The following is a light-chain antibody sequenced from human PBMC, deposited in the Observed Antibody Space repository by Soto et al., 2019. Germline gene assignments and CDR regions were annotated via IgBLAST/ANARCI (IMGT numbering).Light chain of an antibody. Sequence: EIVMTQSPATLSVSPGERATLSCRASESVSSKLAWYQQKPGQAPRLLIYGASTRATGIPARFSGSGSGTVFTLTISGLQSEDFAVYYCQQYNNWPPWTFGQGTKVDIK. CDR3: QQYNNWPPWT. V-gene: IGKV3-15*01. CDR1: ESVSSK. J-gene: IGKJ1*01. CDR2: GAS.